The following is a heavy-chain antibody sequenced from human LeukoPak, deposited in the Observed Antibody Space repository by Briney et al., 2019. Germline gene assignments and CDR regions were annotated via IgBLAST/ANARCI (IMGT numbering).Heavy chain of an antibody. CDR1: GGSISSYY. J-gene: IGHJ5*02. V-gene: IGHV4-59*12. D-gene: IGHD6-13*01. Sequence: ASETLSLTCTVSGGSISSYYWSWIRQPPGKGLEWIGYIYYSGSTNYNPSLKSRVTISVDTSKNQFSLKLSSVTAADTAVYYCARVPRRAYSSSWYFWFDPWGQGTLVTVSS. CDR3: ARVPRRAYSSSWYFWFDP. CDR2: IYYSGST.